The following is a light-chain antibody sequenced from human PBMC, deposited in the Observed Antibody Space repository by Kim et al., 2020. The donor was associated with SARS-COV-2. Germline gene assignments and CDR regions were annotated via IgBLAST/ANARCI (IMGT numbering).Light chain of an antibody. CDR1: NIGIKS. CDR3: QVWDSSSDHPV. V-gene: IGLV3-21*04. CDR2: YDS. J-gene: IGLJ2*01. Sequence: SYELTQPPSVSVAPGKTARITCGGNNIGIKSVHWYQQKPGQAPVLVIYYDSDRPSGIRERFSGSNSGNTATLTISRVEAGDEADYYCQVWDSSSDHPVFGGGTQLTVL.